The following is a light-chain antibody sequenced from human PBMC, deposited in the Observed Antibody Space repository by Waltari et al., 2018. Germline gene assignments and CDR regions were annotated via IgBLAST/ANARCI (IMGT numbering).Light chain of an antibody. Sequence: QLVVTQSPSASASLGASVKLPCTLDRGHSSYAVAWHQQQPKKGPRFLMKINSDGSHRKGDGIPDRFSGSSSGAERSLTISSLQSEDEADYYCQTWGTGIVVFGGGTRLTVL. V-gene: IGLV4-69*01. CDR3: QTWGTGIVV. J-gene: IGLJ2*01. CDR1: RGHSSYA. CDR2: INSDGSH.